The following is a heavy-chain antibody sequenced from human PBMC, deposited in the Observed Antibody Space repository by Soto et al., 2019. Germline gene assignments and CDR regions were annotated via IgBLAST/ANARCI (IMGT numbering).Heavy chain of an antibody. D-gene: IGHD5-12*01. Sequence: GASVKVSCKASGGTFSSYAISWVRQAPGQGLEWMGGIIPIFGTANYAQKFQGRVTITADESTSTAYMELSSLRSEDTAVYYCARRGGRDGYKYYFDYWGQGTLVTVSS. CDR3: ARRGGRDGYKYYFDY. V-gene: IGHV1-69*13. CDR2: IIPIFGTA. CDR1: GGTFSSYA. J-gene: IGHJ4*02.